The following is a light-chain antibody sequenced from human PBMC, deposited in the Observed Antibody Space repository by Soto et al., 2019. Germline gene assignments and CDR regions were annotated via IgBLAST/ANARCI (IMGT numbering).Light chain of an antibody. CDR3: QKYSGAPPT. J-gene: IGKJ1*01. CDR2: AAS. Sequence: DIQMTQSPSSLSTSVGDRVTITCRASQAIGIYLAWYQQKPGKVPKLLIYAASTLQSGVPSRFSGSGSGTDFTLTINSLPPEDVATYCCQKYSGAPPTFGQGTKVEIK. V-gene: IGKV1-27*01. CDR1: QAIGIY.